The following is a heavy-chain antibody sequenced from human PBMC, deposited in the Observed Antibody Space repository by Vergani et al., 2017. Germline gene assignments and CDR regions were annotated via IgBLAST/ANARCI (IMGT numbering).Heavy chain of an antibody. CDR3: ARESTINYYDSSGYDPGLFDY. V-gene: IGHV1-46*01. J-gene: IGHJ4*02. Sequence: QVQLVQSGAEVKKPGASVKVSCKASGYTFTSYYMHWVRQAPGQGLEWVGIINPSGGSTSYAQKFQGRVTMTRDTSTSTAYMELSSLRSEDTAVYYCARESTINYYDSSGYDPGLFDYWGQGTLVTVSS. D-gene: IGHD3-22*01. CDR2: INPSGGST. CDR1: GYTFTSYY.